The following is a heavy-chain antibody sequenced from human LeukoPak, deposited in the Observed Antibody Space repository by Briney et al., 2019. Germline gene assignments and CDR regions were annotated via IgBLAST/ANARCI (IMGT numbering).Heavy chain of an antibody. J-gene: IGHJ3*02. D-gene: IGHD2-15*01. Sequence: SETLSLTCTVSGGSISTYYWSWIRQPPGKGLEWIGYIYYSGSINYNPSLKSRVTISVDTSKNQFSLKLSSVTAADTAVYYCARDLSRGGYYLDIWGQGTMVTVSS. V-gene: IGHV4-59*01. CDR3: ARDLSRGGYYLDI. CDR2: IYYSGSI. CDR1: GGSISTYY.